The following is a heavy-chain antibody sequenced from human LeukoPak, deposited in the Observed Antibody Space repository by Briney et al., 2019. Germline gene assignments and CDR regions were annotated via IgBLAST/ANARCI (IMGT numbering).Heavy chain of an antibody. CDR1: GYTFIGYY. J-gene: IGHJ4*02. V-gene: IGHV1-2*02. CDR3: ARDISAGIYMYEY. CDR2: INPNSGGT. Sequence: ASVKVSCKASGYTFIGYYMHWVRQAPGQGLEWMGWINPNSGGTKYAQKFQGRVNMTRDTSISTTYMELRRLTSDDTAVYYCARDISAGIYMYEYWGQGSLVTVSS. D-gene: IGHD2-15*01.